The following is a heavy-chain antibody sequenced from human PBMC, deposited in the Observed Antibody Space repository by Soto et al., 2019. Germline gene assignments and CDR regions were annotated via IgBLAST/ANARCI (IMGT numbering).Heavy chain of an antibody. CDR1: GYTFGSHG. V-gene: IGHV1-18*04. D-gene: IGHD2-2*01. J-gene: IGHJ4*02. CDR2: INPSSGNK. CDR3: AREMDLGYAHDFDY. Sequence: QVHLVQSGSEVKKPGASVRVSCKTSGYTFGSHGISWVRQAPGQGPEWLEWINPSSGNKHFAQKLQGRVTLTTDTSTSTAYMELGSLTFDDTATYYCAREMDLGYAHDFDYWGQGTLVTVSS.